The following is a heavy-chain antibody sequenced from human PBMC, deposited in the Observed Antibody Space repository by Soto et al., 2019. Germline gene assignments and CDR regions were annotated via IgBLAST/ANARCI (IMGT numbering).Heavy chain of an antibody. Sequence: EVQLVESVGGLMQPGGSLRLSCAASGFTVSNNYMRWVRQAPGKGLEWVSLIYSGGSTHYADSVKGRFTISRDNSNNTLYLQMNSLRVEDTAVYYCARDPPGIAASGGGGWDQGTLVTVSS. V-gene: IGHV3-53*01. D-gene: IGHD6-13*01. J-gene: IGHJ4*02. CDR3: ARDPPGIAASGGGG. CDR2: IYSGGST. CDR1: GFTVSNNY.